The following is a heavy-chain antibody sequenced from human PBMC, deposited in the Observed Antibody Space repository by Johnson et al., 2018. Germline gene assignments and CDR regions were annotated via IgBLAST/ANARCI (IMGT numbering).Heavy chain of an antibody. V-gene: IGHV3-9*01. CDR1: GFTFDDYA. CDR2: ISWNSGSI. J-gene: IGHJ3*02. D-gene: IGHD3-22*01. Sequence: VQLVESGGGLVQPGRSLRLSCAASGFTFDDYAMHWVRQAPGKGLEWVSGISWNSGSIGYADSVKGRFTISRDNAKNSLYVQMNSLRAEDTALYYWAKDMGYYSLDAFDIWGQGTMVTVSS. CDR3: AKDMGYYSLDAFDI.